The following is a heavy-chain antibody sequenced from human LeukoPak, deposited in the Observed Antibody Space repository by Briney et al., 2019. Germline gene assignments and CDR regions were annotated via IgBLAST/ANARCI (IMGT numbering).Heavy chain of an antibody. CDR1: GFTVSSNY. CDR2: IYSGGST. D-gene: IGHD3-22*01. V-gene: IGHV3-53*01. Sequence: GGSLRLSCAASGFTVSSNYMSWVRQAPGKGLEWVSVIYSGGSTYYADSVKGRFTISRDNSKNTLYLQMNSLGAEDTAVYYCAREDSSLPMHWGQGTLVTVSS. J-gene: IGHJ4*02. CDR3: AREDSSLPMH.